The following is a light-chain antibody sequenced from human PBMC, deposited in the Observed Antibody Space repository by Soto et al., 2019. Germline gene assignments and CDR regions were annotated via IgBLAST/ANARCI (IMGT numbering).Light chain of an antibody. Sequence: DIQMTQSPSTLSASVGDRVTITCRASQSISSWLAWYQQKLGRAPRLLIYDASSLESGVPSRFSGSGYGTEFTLTISSLQPDDFATYYCQQYNSYSPWTFGQGTKVDI. J-gene: IGKJ1*01. CDR2: DAS. V-gene: IGKV1-5*01. CDR3: QQYNSYSPWT. CDR1: QSISSW.